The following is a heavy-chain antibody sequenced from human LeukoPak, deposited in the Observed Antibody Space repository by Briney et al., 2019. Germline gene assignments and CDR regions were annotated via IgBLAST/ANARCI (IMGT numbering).Heavy chain of an antibody. J-gene: IGHJ5*02. CDR1: GFTFSSYA. Sequence: GGSLRLSCAASGFTFSSYAMSWVRQAPGEGLEWVSAISGSGGSTYYADSVKGRFTISRDNSKNTLYLQMNSLRAGDTAVYYCAKAWSRPAATVDWFDPWGQGTLVTVSS. V-gene: IGHV3-23*01. CDR2: ISGSGGST. CDR3: AKAWSRPAATVDWFDP. D-gene: IGHD2-2*01.